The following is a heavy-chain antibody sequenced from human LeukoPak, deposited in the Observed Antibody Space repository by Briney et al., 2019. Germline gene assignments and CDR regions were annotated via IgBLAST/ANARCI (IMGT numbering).Heavy chain of an antibody. Sequence: SVKVSCKASGGTFSSYAISWVRQAPGQGLEWMGGIIPIFGTANYAQKFQGRVTITADESTSTAYMELSSLRSEDTAVYYCARGGLGYCSGGSCYHFDYWGQGTLVTVSS. CDR2: IIPIFGTA. V-gene: IGHV1-69*13. CDR1: GGTFSSYA. J-gene: IGHJ4*02. D-gene: IGHD2-15*01. CDR3: ARGGLGYCSGGSCYHFDY.